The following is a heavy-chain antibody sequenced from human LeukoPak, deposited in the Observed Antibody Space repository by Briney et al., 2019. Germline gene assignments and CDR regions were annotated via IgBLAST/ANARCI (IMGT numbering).Heavy chain of an antibody. D-gene: IGHD6-19*01. CDR1: GYIFSNYG. J-gene: IGHJ4*02. Sequence: VASVKVSCKASGYIFSNYGISWVRQAPGQGLEWMGWISGYNGNTKYAQKLQGRVTMTTDTSTSTAYMELRSLRPDDTAVYYCARVAPHRRLSSGWYYFDYWGQGTLVTVSS. V-gene: IGHV1-18*01. CDR3: ARVAPHRRLSSGWYYFDY. CDR2: ISGYNGNT.